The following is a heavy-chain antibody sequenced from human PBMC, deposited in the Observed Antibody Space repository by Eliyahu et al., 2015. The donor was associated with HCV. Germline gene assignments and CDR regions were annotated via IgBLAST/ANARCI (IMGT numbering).Heavy chain of an antibody. CDR2: ISNDGSNK. V-gene: IGHV3-30*18. J-gene: IGHJ4*02. Sequence: QVQLVESGGGVVQPGRSLRLSCAASGFTFXSYGMPWVRQAPGKGLGWVAVISNDGSNKDYADSVKGRFTISRDSSKNTLYLQMNSLRAEDTAVYYCAKDANVYGDYWSGLDYWGQGILVTVSS. CDR3: AKDANVYGDYWSGLDY. D-gene: IGHD4-17*01. CDR1: GFTFXSYG.